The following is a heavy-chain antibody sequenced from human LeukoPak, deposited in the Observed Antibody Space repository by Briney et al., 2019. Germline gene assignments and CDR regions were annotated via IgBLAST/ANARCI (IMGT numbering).Heavy chain of an antibody. J-gene: IGHJ4*02. CDR3: AKSTGYYVSYFDY. CDR1: GDSVSSNSAA. CDR2: TYYRSKWYN. V-gene: IGHV6-1*01. D-gene: IGHD3-9*01. Sequence: SQTLSLTCAISGDSVSSNSAAWSWIRQSPSRGLEWLGRTYYRSKWYNDYAVSVKSRITINPDTSKNQFSLQLNSVTPEDTAVYYCAKSTGYYVSYFDYWGQGTLVTVSS.